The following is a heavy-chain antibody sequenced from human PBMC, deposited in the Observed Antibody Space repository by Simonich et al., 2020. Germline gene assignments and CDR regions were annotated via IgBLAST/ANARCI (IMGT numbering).Heavy chain of an antibody. Sequence: GGGLVQPGGSLRLSCAASGFTFSSYAMSWVRQAPGKGLDGVSAISGSGGSTYYADSVKGRFTISRDNSKNTLYRQMNSLSAEDTAVYYCAKDLGERITMIVVVIDAFDIWGQGTMVTVSS. CDR2: ISGSGGST. CDR1: GFTFSSYA. CDR3: AKDLGERITMIVVVIDAFDI. J-gene: IGHJ3*02. V-gene: IGHV3-23*01. D-gene: IGHD3-22*01.